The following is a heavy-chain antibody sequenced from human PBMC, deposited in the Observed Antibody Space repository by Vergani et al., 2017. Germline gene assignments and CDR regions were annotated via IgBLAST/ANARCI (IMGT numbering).Heavy chain of an antibody. CDR1: GGSVSSSSYY. V-gene: IGHV4-39*01. CDR3: ARRGYDILTGYNDSSYFDY. Sequence: QLQLQESGPGLVKPSETLSLTCTVSGGSVSSSSYYWGWIRQSPGKGLEWIGTIYYSGSTYYNPSLMSRVTISVDTSKNQFSLKLTSVTAADTALYYCARRGYDILTGYNDSSYFDYWGQGTLVTVSS. CDR2: IYYSGST. J-gene: IGHJ4*02. D-gene: IGHD3-9*01.